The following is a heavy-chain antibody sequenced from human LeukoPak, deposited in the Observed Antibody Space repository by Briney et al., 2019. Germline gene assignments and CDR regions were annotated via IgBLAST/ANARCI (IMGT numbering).Heavy chain of an antibody. V-gene: IGHV4-59*01. Sequence: SETLSLTCTVSGVSISSYYWSWIRQPPGKGLEWIGYIYYSGSTNYNPSLKSRVTISVDTSKNQFSLKLSSVTAADTAVYYCAGPSGYSYGAFDYWGQGTLVTVSS. D-gene: IGHD5-18*01. CDR3: AGPSGYSYGAFDY. CDR1: GVSISSYY. CDR2: IYYSGST. J-gene: IGHJ4*02.